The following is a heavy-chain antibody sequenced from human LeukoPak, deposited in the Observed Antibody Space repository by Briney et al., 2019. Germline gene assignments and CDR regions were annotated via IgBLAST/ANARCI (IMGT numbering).Heavy chain of an antibody. Sequence: ASVKVSCKAFGYTFTSYDINWVRQATGQGLEWMGWMNPNSGNTGYAQKFQGRVTMTRNTSISTAYMELSSLRSEDTAVYYCARGRYRGIAAAGAYWGQGTLVTVSS. CDR1: GYTFTSYD. J-gene: IGHJ4*02. CDR2: MNPNSGNT. CDR3: ARGRYRGIAAAGAY. D-gene: IGHD6-13*01. V-gene: IGHV1-8*01.